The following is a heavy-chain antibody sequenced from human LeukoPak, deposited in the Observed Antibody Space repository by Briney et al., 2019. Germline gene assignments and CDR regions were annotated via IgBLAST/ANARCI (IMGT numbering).Heavy chain of an antibody. V-gene: IGHV1-3*01. D-gene: IGHD2-15*01. CDR2: INAGNGNT. CDR3: AIEGGPYLNRDY. J-gene: IGHJ4*02. Sequence: ASVKVSCKASGYTFTSYAMHWVRQAPGQRLEWMGWINAGNGNTKYSQKFQGRVTITRDTSASTAYMELSSLRSEDTAVYYCAIEGGPYLNRDYWGQGTLVTVSS. CDR1: GYTFTSYA.